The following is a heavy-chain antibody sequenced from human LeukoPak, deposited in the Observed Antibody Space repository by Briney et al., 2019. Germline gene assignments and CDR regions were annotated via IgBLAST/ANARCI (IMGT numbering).Heavy chain of an antibody. CDR3: ARYCGGDCYSMGPDY. D-gene: IGHD2-21*02. V-gene: IGHV4-31*03. CDR1: GGSISSGGYY. Sequence: SETLSLTCTVSGGSISSGGYYWSWISQHPGKGMEWIGYIYYSGSTYYNPSLKSRVTISVDTSKNQFSLKLSSVTAADTAVYYCARYCGGDCYSMGPDYWGQGTLVTVSS. CDR2: IYYSGST. J-gene: IGHJ4*02.